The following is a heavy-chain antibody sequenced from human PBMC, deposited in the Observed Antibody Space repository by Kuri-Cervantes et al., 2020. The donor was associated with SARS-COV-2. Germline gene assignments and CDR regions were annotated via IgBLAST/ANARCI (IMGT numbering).Heavy chain of an antibody. CDR2: ISGSGGST. J-gene: IGHJ6*03. CDR1: GFTFSSYA. D-gene: IGHD6-13*01. V-gene: IGHV3-23*01. Sequence: GGSLRLSCAASGFTFSSYAMSWVRQAPGKGLEWVSAISGSGGSTYYADSVKGRFTISRDNSKDTLYLLMNSLRAEDTAVYYCAKGPAAAGLWYYYYMDVWGKGTTVTVSS. CDR3: AKGPAAAGLWYYYYMDV.